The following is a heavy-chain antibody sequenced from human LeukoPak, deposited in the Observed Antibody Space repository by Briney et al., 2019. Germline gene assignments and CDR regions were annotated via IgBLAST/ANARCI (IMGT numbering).Heavy chain of an antibody. CDR2: ISGSGGST. CDR1: GFTFSSYA. V-gene: IGHV3-23*01. D-gene: IGHD2-2*01. J-gene: IGHJ4*02. Sequence: GGSLRLSCAASGFTFSSYAMSWVRQAPGKGLEWVSAISGSGGSTYYADSVKGRFTISRDNSKNTPYLQMNSLRAEDTAVYYCAKDIVVVPANYFDYWGQGTLVTVSS. CDR3: AKDIVVVPANYFDY.